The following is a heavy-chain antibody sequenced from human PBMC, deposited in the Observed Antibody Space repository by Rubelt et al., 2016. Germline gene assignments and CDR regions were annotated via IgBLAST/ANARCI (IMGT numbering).Heavy chain of an antibody. CDR3: ARGDATVPRSYWYFDL. V-gene: IGHV1-69*01. CDR2: IIAIFGTA. CDR1: GGTFSSYA. D-gene: IGHD4-17*01. J-gene: IGHJ2*01. Sequence: QVQLVQSGAEVKKPGSSVKVSCKASGGTFSSYAISWVRQAPGQGLEWMGWIIAIFGTANYAQKFQGRVTITADESTGTAYMGLSSLRSEDTAVYYCARGDATVPRSYWYFDLWGRGTLVTVSS.